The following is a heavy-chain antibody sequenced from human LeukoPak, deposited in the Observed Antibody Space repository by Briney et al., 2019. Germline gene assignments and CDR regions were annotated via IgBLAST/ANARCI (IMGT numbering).Heavy chain of an antibody. CDR1: GFTFSTYA. CDR2: ISGSGGTT. CDR3: AKDCNAVTRSYFDY. D-gene: IGHD4-17*01. J-gene: IGHJ4*02. Sequence: GGSLRLSCAASGFTFSTYAMSWVRQAPGKGLGWVSAISGSGGTTYYADSVKGRFTISRDNSKNTLSLQMNSLRAEDTAVYYCAKDCNAVTRSYFDYWGQGTLVTVSS. V-gene: IGHV3-23*01.